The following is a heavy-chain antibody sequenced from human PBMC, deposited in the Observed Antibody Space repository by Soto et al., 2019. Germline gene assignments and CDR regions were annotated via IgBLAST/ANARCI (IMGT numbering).Heavy chain of an antibody. J-gene: IGHJ3*02. D-gene: IGHD2-15*01. CDR3: ARDEDIVVVVAAKSGAFDI. CDR1: GFTFSSYG. Sequence: GGSLRLSCAASGFTFSSYGVHWVRQAPGKGLKWVEVIWYDGSNKYYADSVKDRFTISRDNSKNTLYLQMNSLRAEDTAVYYCARDEDIVVVVAAKSGAFDIWGQGTMVTVSS. CDR2: IWYDGSNK. V-gene: IGHV3-33*01.